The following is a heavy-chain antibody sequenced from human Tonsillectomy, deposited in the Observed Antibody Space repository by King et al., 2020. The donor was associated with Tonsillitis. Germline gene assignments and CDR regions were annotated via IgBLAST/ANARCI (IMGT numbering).Heavy chain of an antibody. J-gene: IGHJ6*02. CDR2: IYNGGST. V-gene: IGHV3-53*04. CDR1: GFTVSNNY. CDR3: ASGAAYYYYGMDV. Sequence: DVQLVESGGGLVQPGGSLRLSCAASGFTVSNNYMSWVRQAPGKGLEWVSVIYNGGSTYYADSVKGRFTISRHNSKNTLYLQMNSLRAEDPAVYYCASGAAYYYYGMDVWGQGTTVTVSS. D-gene: IGHD1-26*01.